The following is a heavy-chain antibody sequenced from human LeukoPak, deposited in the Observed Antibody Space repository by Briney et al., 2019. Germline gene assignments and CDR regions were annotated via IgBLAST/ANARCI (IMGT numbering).Heavy chain of an antibody. CDR3: AGSIVVVPAAYAFDI. CDR2: IYYSGST. V-gene: IGHV4-59*01. Sequence: SETLSLTCTVSGGSISSYYWSWIRQPPGKGLEWIGYIYYSGSTNYNPSLKSRVTISVDTSKNQFSLKLSSVTAADTAVYYCAGSIVVVPAAYAFDIWGQGTMVTVSS. CDR1: GGSISSYY. J-gene: IGHJ3*02. D-gene: IGHD2-2*01.